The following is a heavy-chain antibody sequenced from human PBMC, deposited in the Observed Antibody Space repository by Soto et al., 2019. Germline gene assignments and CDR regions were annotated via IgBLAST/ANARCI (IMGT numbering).Heavy chain of an antibody. CDR2: IYYSGST. CDR1: GVSISSGAHY. CDR3: ARGNSNYYYGMDV. V-gene: IGHV4-31*03. D-gene: IGHD4-4*01. Sequence: PSETLSLTCTVSGVSISSGAHYWSWIRQLPGKGLEWIGYIYYSGSTNYNPSLKSRVTISVDTSKNQFSLKLSSVSAADTAVYYCARGNSNYYYGMDVWGQGTTVTVSS. J-gene: IGHJ6*02.